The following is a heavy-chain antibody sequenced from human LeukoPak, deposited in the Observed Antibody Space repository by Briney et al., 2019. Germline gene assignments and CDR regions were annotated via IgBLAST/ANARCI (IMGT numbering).Heavy chain of an antibody. D-gene: IGHD2/OR15-2a*01. Sequence: GGSLRLSCAASGFTFSSYGMHWVRQAPGKGLEWVAVISYDGSNKYYADSVKGRFTISRDNSKNTLYLQMNSLRAEDTAVYYCARGVWHQGTLGYWGQGTLVTVSS. CDR1: GFTFSSYG. V-gene: IGHV3-30*03. J-gene: IGHJ4*02. CDR3: ARGVWHQGTLGY. CDR2: ISYDGSNK.